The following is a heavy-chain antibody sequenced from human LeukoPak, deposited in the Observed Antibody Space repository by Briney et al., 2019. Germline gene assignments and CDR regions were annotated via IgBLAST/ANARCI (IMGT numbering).Heavy chain of an antibody. CDR3: ACGIAAAGTQNYYYYGMDV. V-gene: IGHV1-69*04. Sequence: SVKVSCKASGGTLSSYAISWVRQAPGQGLEWMGRIIPILGIANYAQKFQGRVTITADKSTSTAYMELSSLRSEDTAVYYCACGIAAAGTQNYYYYGMDVWGQGTTVTVSS. CDR2: IIPILGIA. J-gene: IGHJ6*02. CDR1: GGTLSSYA. D-gene: IGHD6-13*01.